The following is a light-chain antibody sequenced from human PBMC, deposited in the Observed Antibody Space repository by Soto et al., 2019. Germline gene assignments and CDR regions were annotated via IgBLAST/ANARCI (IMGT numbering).Light chain of an antibody. Sequence: ENVLTQSPGTVSLSPGERATLSCRASQGVTSNHLVWYQQKPGQAPRLLIYGVFNRATGIPDRFSGSGSGTDFTLTITRLEPEDAAVYFCQHYDGSPRTFGQGTKVEIK. CDR1: QGVTSNH. CDR2: GVF. CDR3: QHYDGSPRT. V-gene: IGKV3-20*01. J-gene: IGKJ2*01.